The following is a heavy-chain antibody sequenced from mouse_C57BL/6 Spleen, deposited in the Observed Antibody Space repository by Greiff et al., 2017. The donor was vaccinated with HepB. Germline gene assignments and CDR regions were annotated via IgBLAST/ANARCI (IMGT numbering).Heavy chain of an antibody. CDR2: ISSGSSTN. V-gene: IGHV5-17*01. Sequence: DVKLVESGGGLVKPGGSLKLSCAASGFTFSDYGMHWVRQAPEKGLEWVAYISSGSSTNYYADTVKGRFTISRDNAKNTLFLQLTSLRSEDTAMYYCARSKGFAYWGQGTLVTVSA. CDR1: GFTFSDYG. J-gene: IGHJ3*01. CDR3: ARSKGFAY.